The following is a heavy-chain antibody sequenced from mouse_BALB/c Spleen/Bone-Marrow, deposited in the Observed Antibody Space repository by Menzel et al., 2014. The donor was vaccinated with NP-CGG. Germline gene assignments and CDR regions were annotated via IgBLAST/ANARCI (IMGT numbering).Heavy chain of an antibody. CDR2: INPYDDGT. CDR3: ARSLYGFDWYFDV. CDR1: GYTFTSYV. D-gene: IGHD2-2*01. Sequence: VQLQQSGPELVKPGASVKMSCKASGYTFTSYVMHWVKQKPGQGLEWIGNINPYDDGTKYNEKFKGNATLTSDKFSSTAYMELGSLTSEDSAVYYCARSLYGFDWYFDVWGAGTTVTVSS. V-gene: IGHV1-14*01. J-gene: IGHJ1*01.